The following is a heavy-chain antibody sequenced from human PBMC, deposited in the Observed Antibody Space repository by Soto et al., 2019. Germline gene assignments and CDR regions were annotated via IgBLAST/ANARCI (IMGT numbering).Heavy chain of an antibody. J-gene: IGHJ4*02. CDR3: ARVGILYSGSGLDY. CDR1: GYTFTSYG. Sequence: GASVKVSCKASGYTFTSYGISWVRQSSGQGLEWMGWISAYNGNTNYAQKLQGRVTMTTDTSTSTAYMELRSLRSDDTAVYYCARVGILYSGSGLDYWGQGTLVTVSS. CDR2: ISAYNGNT. V-gene: IGHV1-18*01. D-gene: IGHD3-10*01.